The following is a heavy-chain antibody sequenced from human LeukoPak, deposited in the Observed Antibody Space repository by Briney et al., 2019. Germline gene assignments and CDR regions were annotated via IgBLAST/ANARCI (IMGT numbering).Heavy chain of an antibody. CDR2: ISYDGSYK. V-gene: IGHV3-30*18. CDR1: GFTFSNYA. Sequence: GRSLRLSCAASGFTFSNYAIHWVRQAPGKGLEWVAFISYDGSYKYYADSVKGRFTISRDNSKNTLYLQMNSLRTEDTAVYYCAKALRFLEWLLPGGFDYWGQGTLVTVSS. CDR3: AKALRFLEWLLPGGFDY. D-gene: IGHD3-3*01. J-gene: IGHJ4*02.